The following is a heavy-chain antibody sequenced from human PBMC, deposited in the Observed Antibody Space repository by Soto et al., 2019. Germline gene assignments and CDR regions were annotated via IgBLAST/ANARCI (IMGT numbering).Heavy chain of an antibody. Sequence: SHTLSLTYTVSGRSIRSSSSYWVWIRQPPGKGLEWIGSTYYSGNTYYNPSLKSRVTISVDTSKNQFSLKLNFVTAADTAVYYCARLSIAVVPATSFDIWGQGTMVT. J-gene: IGHJ3*02. V-gene: IGHV4-39*01. CDR1: GRSIRSSSSY. CDR3: ARLSIAVVPATSFDI. D-gene: IGHD2-2*01. CDR2: TYYSGNT.